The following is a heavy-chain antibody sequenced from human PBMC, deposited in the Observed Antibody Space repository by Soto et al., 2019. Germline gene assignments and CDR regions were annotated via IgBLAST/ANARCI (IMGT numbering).Heavy chain of an antibody. V-gene: IGHV3-11*01. D-gene: IGHD4-17*01. J-gene: IGHJ4*02. CDR1: GFTFSDYY. CDR3: ARDXXPSTXXRWVDYFDY. Sequence: GSLRLSCAASGFTFSDYYMSWIRQAPGKGLEWVSYINSSGSTIYYADSVKGRFTISRDNAKNSLYLQMNSLRAEDTAVYYSARDXXPSTXXRWVDYFDYWGQGTLVTVSS. CDR2: INSSGSTI.